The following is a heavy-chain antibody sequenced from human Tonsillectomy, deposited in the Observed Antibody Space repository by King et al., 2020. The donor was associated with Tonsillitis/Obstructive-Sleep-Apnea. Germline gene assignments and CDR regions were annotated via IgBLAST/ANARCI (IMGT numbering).Heavy chain of an antibody. CDR2: FDPEDVET. CDR1: GYTLTELS. J-gene: IGHJ4*02. Sequence: QLVQSGTEVKKPGASVRVSCKVSGYTLTELSLHWVRQAPGKGLEWMGGFDPEDVETIYAQKFQGRVTMTEDTSTDTAYMELSSLRSEDTAVYYCATLIVGATSNYFDYWAQGTLVTVSS. CDR3: ATLIVGATSNYFDY. D-gene: IGHD1-26*01. V-gene: IGHV1-24*01.